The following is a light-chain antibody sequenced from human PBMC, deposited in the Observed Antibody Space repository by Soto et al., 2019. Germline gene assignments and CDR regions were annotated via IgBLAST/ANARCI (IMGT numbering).Light chain of an antibody. V-gene: IGLV1-40*01. CDR3: QSYDNSLSVYV. Sequence: QSALTQPPSVSAAPGQEVTISCSGSRSNIGNNFVSWYQQLPGTAPKLLIYGNSNRPSGVPDRFSGSKSGTSASLAITGLQAEDEADYYCQSYDNSLSVYVFGTGTKVTVL. CDR1: RSNIGNNF. J-gene: IGLJ1*01. CDR2: GNS.